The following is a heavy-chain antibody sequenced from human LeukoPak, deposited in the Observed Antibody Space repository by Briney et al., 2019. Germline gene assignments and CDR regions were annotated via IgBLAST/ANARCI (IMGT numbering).Heavy chain of an antibody. V-gene: IGHV3-66*01. CDR1: GFTVSSNY. Sequence: GGSLRLSCAASGFTVSSNYMSWVRQAPGKGLEWVSVIYSGGSTYYADSVKGRFTFSRDNSKNTLYLQMNSLRAEDTAVYYCARGLSCGGDCYPGMDVWGQGTTVTVSS. CDR3: ARGLSCGGDCYPGMDV. CDR2: IYSGGST. D-gene: IGHD2-21*02. J-gene: IGHJ6*02.